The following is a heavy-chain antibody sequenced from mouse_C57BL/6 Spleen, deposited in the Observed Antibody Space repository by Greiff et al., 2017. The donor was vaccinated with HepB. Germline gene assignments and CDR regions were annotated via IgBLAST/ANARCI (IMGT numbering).Heavy chain of an antibody. Sequence: VQLQQSGAELVRPGASVKLSCKASGYTFTSYGISWVKQRTGQGLEWIGEIYPRSGNTYYNEKFKGKATLTADKSSSTAYMELRSLTSEDSAVYFCARSRTKEGYFDVWGTGTTVTVSS. J-gene: IGHJ1*03. CDR3: ARSRTKEGYFDV. CDR2: IYPRSGNT. CDR1: GYTFTSYG. V-gene: IGHV1-81*01.